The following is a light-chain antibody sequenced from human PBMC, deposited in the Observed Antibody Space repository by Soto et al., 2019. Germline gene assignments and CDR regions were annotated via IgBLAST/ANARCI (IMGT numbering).Light chain of an antibody. CDR1: QNINNW. CDR2: DAS. V-gene: IGKV1-5*01. J-gene: IGKJ2*01. CDR3: QQYNAWYT. Sequence: DIQMTQSPSTLSASVGDRVTITCRASQNINNWLAWYQQKPGKSPKLLIYDASTLEAGVPSKFSGSGFGKECTLTISSLQHDDVAPYFCQQYNAWYTFGQGTKLEIK.